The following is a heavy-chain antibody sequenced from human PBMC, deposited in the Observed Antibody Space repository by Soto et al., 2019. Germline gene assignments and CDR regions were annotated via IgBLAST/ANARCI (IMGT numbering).Heavy chain of an antibody. J-gene: IGHJ4*02. V-gene: IGHV3-74*01. CDR3: ARGMAGSGTANDY. Sequence: EVQLVESGGDLVEPGGSLGLSCVASGFTFSSHWMVWVRQAPGKGLVWVSRIYGDGRMPSYADSVKGRCTISRDNAKNTVKLQMNSLRVEDTAVYYCARGMAGSGTANDYWGRGILVTVSS. CDR1: GFTFSSHW. CDR2: IYGDGRMP. D-gene: IGHD6-19*01.